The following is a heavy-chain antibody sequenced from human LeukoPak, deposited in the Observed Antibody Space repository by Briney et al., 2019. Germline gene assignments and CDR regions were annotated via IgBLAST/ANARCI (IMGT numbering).Heavy chain of an antibody. Sequence: GGSLRLSCAASGFTFSNYAMNWVRQAPGKGLEWVSGISGGDGTTFYADSVRGRFTISRDNSKNTLHLQMNSLRAEDTAVYFCAKAGSLDIAARQNYWGQGTLVTVSS. V-gene: IGHV3-23*01. J-gene: IGHJ4*02. D-gene: IGHD6-6*01. CDR3: AKAGSLDIAARQNY. CDR2: ISGGDGTT. CDR1: GFTFSNYA.